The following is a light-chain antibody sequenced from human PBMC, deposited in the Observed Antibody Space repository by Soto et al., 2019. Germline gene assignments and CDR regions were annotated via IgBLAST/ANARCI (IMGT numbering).Light chain of an antibody. V-gene: IGKV3-20*01. CDR1: QSVSSSY. CDR3: QPYGSSPLT. Sequence: DIVLTQSPGTLSLSPGERATLSCRASQSVSSSYLAWYQQKPGQDPRLLIYGASSRATGIPDRFSGSGSGTDFTLTIRRLEPEDFAVYYCQPYGSSPLTFGGGNKGAIK. J-gene: IGKJ4*01. CDR2: GAS.